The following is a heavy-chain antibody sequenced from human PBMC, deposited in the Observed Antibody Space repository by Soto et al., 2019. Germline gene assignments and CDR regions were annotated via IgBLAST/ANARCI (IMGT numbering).Heavy chain of an antibody. CDR1: GFTFSSYA. CDR3: ARDKTTYLYGSGSYYSYYGMDV. Sequence: GGSLRLSCAASGFTFSSYAMHWVRQAPGKGLEWVAVISYDGSNKYYADSVKGRFTISRDNSKNTLYLQMNSLRAEDTAVYYCARDKTTYLYGSGSYYSYYGMDVWGQGTTVTVSS. V-gene: IGHV3-30-3*01. CDR2: ISYDGSNK. J-gene: IGHJ6*02. D-gene: IGHD3-10*01.